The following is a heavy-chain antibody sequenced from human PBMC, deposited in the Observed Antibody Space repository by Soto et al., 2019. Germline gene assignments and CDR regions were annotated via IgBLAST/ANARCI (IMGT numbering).Heavy chain of an antibody. CDR3: ARLSTVTKYYYYYYMDV. J-gene: IGHJ6*03. D-gene: IGHD4-4*01. Sequence: PSETLSLTCAVYGGSFSGYYWSWIRQPPGKGLEWIGEINHSGSTNYNPSLKSRVTISVDTSKNQFSLKLSSVTAADTAVYYCARLSTVTKYYYYYYMDVRGKGTTVTVSS. CDR2: INHSGST. V-gene: IGHV4-34*01. CDR1: GGSFSGYY.